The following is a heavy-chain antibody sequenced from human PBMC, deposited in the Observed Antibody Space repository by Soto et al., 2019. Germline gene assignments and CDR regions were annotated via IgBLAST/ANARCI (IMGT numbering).Heavy chain of an antibody. CDR3: AKDQGGDEIQLSSPREIDY. Sequence: GGSLRLSCAASGFTFSSYAMSWVRQAPGKGLEWVSAISGSGGSTYYADSVKGRFTISRDNSKNTLYLQMNSLRAEDTAVYYCAKDQGGDEIQLSSPREIDYWGQGTLVTVSS. D-gene: IGHD5-18*01. CDR1: GFTFSSYA. J-gene: IGHJ4*02. CDR2: ISGSGGST. V-gene: IGHV3-23*01.